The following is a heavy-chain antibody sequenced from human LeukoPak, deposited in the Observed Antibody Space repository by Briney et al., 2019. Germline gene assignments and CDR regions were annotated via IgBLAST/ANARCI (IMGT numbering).Heavy chain of an antibody. CDR3: AKVSDWGRPSYIDY. J-gene: IGHJ4*02. CDR2: ITGSGDNT. CDR1: GFTFSNYT. Sequence: PGGSLRLSCAASGFTFSNYTMSWVRQAPGKGLEWVSAITGSGDNTYYADSMKGRFTISRDNSKNTLYLQMNSLRAEDTAVYYCAKVSDWGRPSYIDYWGQGTLVTVSS. D-gene: IGHD7-27*01. V-gene: IGHV3-23*01.